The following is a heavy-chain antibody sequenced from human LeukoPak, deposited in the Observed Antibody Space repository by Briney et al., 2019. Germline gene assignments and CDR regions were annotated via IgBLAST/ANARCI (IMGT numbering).Heavy chain of an antibody. CDR3: AELGITMIGGV. CDR2: ISATGGTT. D-gene: IGHD3-10*02. V-gene: IGHV3-23*01. CDR1: GFTFSSYG. Sequence: GGSLRLSCAASGFTFSSYGMSWVRQAPGKGLEWVSAISATGGTTYYADSVKGRFTISRDNSKNSLYLQMNSLRAEDTAVYYCAELGITMIGGVWGKGTTVTISS. J-gene: IGHJ6*04.